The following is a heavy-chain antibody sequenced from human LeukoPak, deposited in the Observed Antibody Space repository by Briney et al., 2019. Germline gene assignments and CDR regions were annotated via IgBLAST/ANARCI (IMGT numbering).Heavy chain of an antibody. CDR3: ARDDGYSYGNYYYYGMDV. Sequence: GGSLRLSCAASGFTFSSYSMNWVRQAPGKGLEWVSYISSSSSTIYYADSVKGRFTISRDNAKNSLYLQMNSLRDEDTAVYYCARDDGYSYGNYYYYGMDVWGQGTTVTVSS. D-gene: IGHD5-18*01. CDR2: ISSSSSTI. J-gene: IGHJ6*02. V-gene: IGHV3-48*02. CDR1: GFTFSSYS.